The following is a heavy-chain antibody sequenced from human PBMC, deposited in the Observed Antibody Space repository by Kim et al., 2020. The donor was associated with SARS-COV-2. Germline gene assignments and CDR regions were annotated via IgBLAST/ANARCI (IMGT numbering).Heavy chain of an antibody. V-gene: IGHV3-30*18. CDR2: ISFDGSSK. J-gene: IGHJ4*02. CDR3: AKSHFADGSGWSDY. D-gene: IGHD6-19*01. CDR1: GFTFTSYG. Sequence: GGSLRLSCAASGFTFTSYGMHWVRQGPGKGLEWVALISFDGSSKYYADSVKGRFTISRDNSKSTLDLQMNSLRADDTAVYYCAKSHFADGSGWSDYWGQGTLVTVSS.